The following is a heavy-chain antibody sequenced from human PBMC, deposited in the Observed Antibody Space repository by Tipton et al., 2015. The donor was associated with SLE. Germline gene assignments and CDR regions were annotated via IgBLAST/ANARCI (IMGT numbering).Heavy chain of an antibody. CDR1: GGSISSSNW. Sequence: TLSLTCAVSGGSISSSNWWSWVRQPPGKGLEWIGEIYHSGSTNYNPSLKSRVTISVDTSKNQFSLKLSSVTAADTAVYYCARGGSGYYPDYWGQGTLVTVSS. D-gene: IGHD3-3*01. CDR3: ARGGSGYYPDY. V-gene: IGHV4-4*02. J-gene: IGHJ4*02. CDR2: IYHSGST.